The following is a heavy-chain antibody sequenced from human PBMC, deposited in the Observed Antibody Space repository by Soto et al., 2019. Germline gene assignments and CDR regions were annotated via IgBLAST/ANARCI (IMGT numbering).Heavy chain of an antibody. CDR2: IIPILGIA. V-gene: IGHV1-69*08. Sequence: QVQLVQSGAEVKKPGSSVKVSCKASGGTFSSYTISWVRQAPGQGLEWMGRIIPILGIANYAQKFQGRVTITADKSTSTAYMELSSLRSEDTAVYYCARDGMATGDLFDYWGQGTLVTVSS. J-gene: IGHJ4*02. CDR3: ARDGMATGDLFDY. CDR1: GGTFSSYT. D-gene: IGHD5-12*01.